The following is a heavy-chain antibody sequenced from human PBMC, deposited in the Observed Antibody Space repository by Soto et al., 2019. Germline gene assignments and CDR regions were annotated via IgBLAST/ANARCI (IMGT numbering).Heavy chain of an antibody. V-gene: IGHV4-59*08. CDR3: ARHASSAYGPYFDY. D-gene: IGHD5-12*01. J-gene: IGHJ4*02. CDR2: ISYSGST. Sequence: ASETLSLTCTVSADSIISSCWSWIRQPPGKGLEWIGHISYSGSTNYNPSLKSRVTVSVDTSKNQFSLKLSSVTAADTAVYYCARHASSAYGPYFDYWGQGTLVTVSS. CDR1: ADSIISSC.